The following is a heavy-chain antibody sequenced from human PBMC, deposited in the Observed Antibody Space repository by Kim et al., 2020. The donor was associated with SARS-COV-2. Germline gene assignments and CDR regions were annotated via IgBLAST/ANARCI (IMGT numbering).Heavy chain of an antibody. J-gene: IGHJ4*02. CDR3: ARRNTVTTRTLDY. V-gene: IGHV1-8*01. Sequence: YAQKFQGRLTMTRNTSITTAYMELSSLGSEDTAVYYCARRNTVTTRTLDYWGQGTLVTVSS. D-gene: IGHD4-17*01.